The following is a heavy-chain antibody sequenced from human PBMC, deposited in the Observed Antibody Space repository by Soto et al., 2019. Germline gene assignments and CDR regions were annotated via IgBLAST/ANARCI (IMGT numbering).Heavy chain of an antibody. CDR2: IYYSGST. J-gene: IGHJ4*02. CDR1: GGSISSGDYY. V-gene: IGHV4-30-4*01. D-gene: IGHD2-21*02. Sequence: ASETLSLTCTVSGGSISSGDYYWSWIRQPPGKGLEWIGYIYYSGSTYYNPSLKSRVTISVDTSKNQFSLKLSSVTAADTAVYYCARAPDCGGDCYAELDYWGQGTLV. CDR3: ARAPDCGGDCYAELDY.